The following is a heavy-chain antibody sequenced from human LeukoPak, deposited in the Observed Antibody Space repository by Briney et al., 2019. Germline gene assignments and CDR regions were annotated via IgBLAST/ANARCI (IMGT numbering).Heavy chain of an antibody. CDR2: ITGNSGLI. J-gene: IGHJ4*02. CDR1: GFTFGIYA. CDR3: AKDRTPDGFYSIDY. V-gene: IGHV3-23*01. D-gene: IGHD2-15*01. Sequence: PGGSLRPSCTGSGFTFGIYAMNWVRKAPGKGLEWVSVITGNSGLIDYADSVKGRFTISRDNDRNTLYLQMTTLRAEDTAIYFCAKDRTPDGFYSIDYWGQGVLVTVSS.